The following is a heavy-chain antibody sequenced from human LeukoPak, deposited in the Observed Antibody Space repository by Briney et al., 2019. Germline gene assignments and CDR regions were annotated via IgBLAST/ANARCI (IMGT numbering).Heavy chain of an antibody. D-gene: IGHD5-12*01. CDR2: ISYDGSDK. V-gene: IGHV3-30*04. J-gene: IGHJ4*02. CDR3: ARARPSMWIDY. CDR1: GFTFSSYA. Sequence: QAGGSLRLSCAASGFTFSSYAMYGVRQAPGKGREGVAVISYDGSDKFYADSVKGRFTISRDSSKNTLYLQMNSLRPEDTAVYYCARARPSMWIDYWGQGTLVTVSS.